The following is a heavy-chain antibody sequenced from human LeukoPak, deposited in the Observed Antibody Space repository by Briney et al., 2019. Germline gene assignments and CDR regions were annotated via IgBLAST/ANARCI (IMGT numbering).Heavy chain of an antibody. CDR3: ARETSGGSYYDL. Sequence: GGSLRLSCAASGFTLTNYGMHWVRQAPGKGLEWVSFIRFDGSNRYYADSVKGRFTISRDTSKSTLYLQMDRLRGNDTAVYFCARETSGGSYYDLWGRGTLVTVSS. J-gene: IGHJ2*01. CDR2: IRFDGSNR. V-gene: IGHV3-30*02. D-gene: IGHD1-26*01. CDR1: GFTLTNYG.